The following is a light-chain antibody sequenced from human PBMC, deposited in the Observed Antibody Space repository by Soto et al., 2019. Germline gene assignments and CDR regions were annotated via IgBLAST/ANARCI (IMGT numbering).Light chain of an antibody. J-gene: IGKJ3*01. V-gene: IGKV1-27*01. CDR2: SAS. Sequence: DFQMTQSPSFLSASVGDRVTITCRASQAIRNNLAWYQQKPGKLPHLLIYSASTLHSGVPSRFSGSGSGTEFILTISSLQPEDVGTYYCQKCDAAPFTFGPGTTVEIK. CDR3: QKCDAAPFT. CDR1: QAIRNN.